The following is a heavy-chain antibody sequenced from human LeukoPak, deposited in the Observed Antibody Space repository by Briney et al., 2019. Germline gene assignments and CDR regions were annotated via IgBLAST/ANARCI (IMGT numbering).Heavy chain of an antibody. V-gene: IGHV3-15*01. CDR3: TTDRMIYATNWAVSWFDP. J-gene: IGHJ5*02. Sequence: GGSLRLSCAASGITFTNAWLTWVRQAPGKGLEWVGRVKTKGDGGAADYAAPVKGRFTISRDDSTKTLYLQMNSLKTEDTAVYYCTTDRMIYATNWAVSWFDPWSQGTLVTVSS. D-gene: IGHD2-8*01. CDR1: GITFTNAW. CDR2: VKTKGDGGAA.